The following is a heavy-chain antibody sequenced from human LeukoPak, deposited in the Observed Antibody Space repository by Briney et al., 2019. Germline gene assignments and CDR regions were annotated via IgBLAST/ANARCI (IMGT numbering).Heavy chain of an antibody. D-gene: IGHD1-1*01. CDR1: GFTFSSYS. Sequence: GSLRLSCAASGFTFSSYSMNWVRQAPGKGLEWIGEINHSGSTNYNPSLKSRVTISVDTSKNQFSLKLSSVTAADTAVYYCARHRYRYNWNDAHLDYWGQGTLVTVSS. CDR3: ARHRYRYNWNDAHLDY. J-gene: IGHJ4*02. CDR2: INHSGST. V-gene: IGHV4-34*01.